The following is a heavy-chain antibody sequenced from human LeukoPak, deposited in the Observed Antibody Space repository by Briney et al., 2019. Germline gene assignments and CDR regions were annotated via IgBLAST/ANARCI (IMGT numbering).Heavy chain of an antibody. Sequence: GASVKVSCKASGGTFSSYAISWVRQAPGQGLEWMGGIIPILGTANYAQKFQGRVTITADESTSTAYMELSSLRSEDTAVYYCARRTTYYYYGMDVWGQGTTVTVSS. CDR3: ARRTTYYYYGMDV. CDR1: GGTFSSYA. V-gene: IGHV1-69*13. J-gene: IGHJ6*02. D-gene: IGHD1-1*01. CDR2: IIPILGTA.